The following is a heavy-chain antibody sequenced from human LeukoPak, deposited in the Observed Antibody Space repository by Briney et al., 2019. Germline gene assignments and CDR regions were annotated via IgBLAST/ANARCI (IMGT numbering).Heavy chain of an antibody. D-gene: IGHD3-10*01. V-gene: IGHV1-2*06. CDR2: INPNSGGT. CDR3: ARVGGAMVRGVIHFYFDY. Sequence: SVQVSCKASGYTLTGYYMHWVRQAPGQGLEWMGRINPNSGGTNYAQKFQGRVTMTRDTSISTAYMEQSRLRSDDTAVYYCARVGGAMVRGVIHFYFDYWGQGTLVTVSS. CDR1: GYTLTGYY. J-gene: IGHJ4*02.